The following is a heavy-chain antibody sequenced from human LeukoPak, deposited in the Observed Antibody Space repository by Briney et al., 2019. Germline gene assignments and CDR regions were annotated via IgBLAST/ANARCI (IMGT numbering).Heavy chain of an antibody. CDR3: ARARGDSQPASRYFEY. V-gene: IGHV3-30*03. D-gene: IGHD2-2*01. J-gene: IGHJ4*02. Sequence: GGSLRLSCAASGFTFSHAWMNWVRQAPGKGPEWVALIGGDGGERYYGESVKGRFTISRDNSKNTLYVQMNSLRPEDTAIYYCARARGDSQPASRYFEYWGQGVPVTVSS. CDR1: GFTFSHAW. CDR2: IGGDGGER.